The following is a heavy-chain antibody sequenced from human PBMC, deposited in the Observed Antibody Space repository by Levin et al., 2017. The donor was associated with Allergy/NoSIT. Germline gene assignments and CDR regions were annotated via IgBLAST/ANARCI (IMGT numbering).Heavy chain of an antibody. V-gene: IGHV3-9*01. CDR3: AKGISGARGYYFDY. CDR1: GFTFDDFA. CDR2: ISWNSGNI. J-gene: IGHJ4*02. D-gene: IGHD1-20*01. Sequence: SCAASGFTFDDFAMHWVRQPPGRGLEWVSGISWNSGNIDYADSVKGRFTVSRDNAKNSLYLQMNSLRPEDTALYYCAKGISGARGYYFDYWGQGTLVTVSS.